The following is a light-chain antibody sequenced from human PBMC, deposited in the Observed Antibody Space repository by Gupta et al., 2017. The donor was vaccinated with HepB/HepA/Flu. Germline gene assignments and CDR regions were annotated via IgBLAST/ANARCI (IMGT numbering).Light chain of an antibody. Sequence: DIVMTQSPDSQAASLGERATINCKSSQSVLFSSNNKNYFAWYQQKPGQPPKLLISWASTRESGVPDRFRGSGSGTDFTLTISSLQTEDVAVYFCQQYLRTPRTFGQGTKVEIK. CDR3: QQYLRTPRT. V-gene: IGKV4-1*01. J-gene: IGKJ1*01. CDR2: WAS. CDR1: QSVLFSSNNKNY.